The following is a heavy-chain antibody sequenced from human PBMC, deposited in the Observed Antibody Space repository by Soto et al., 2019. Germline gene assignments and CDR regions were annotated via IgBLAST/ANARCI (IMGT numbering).Heavy chain of an antibody. V-gene: IGHV3-30-3*01. Sequence: QVQLVESGGGVVQPGRSLRLSCAASGFTFSSYAMHWVRQAPGKGLEWVAVISYDGSNKYYADSVKGRFTISRDKSKNTLYLQMNSLIAEDTAVYYCARDSYYDTPSFDYWGQGTLVTVSS. CDR2: ISYDGSNK. CDR3: ARDSYYDTPSFDY. CDR1: GFTFSSYA. J-gene: IGHJ4*02. D-gene: IGHD3-22*01.